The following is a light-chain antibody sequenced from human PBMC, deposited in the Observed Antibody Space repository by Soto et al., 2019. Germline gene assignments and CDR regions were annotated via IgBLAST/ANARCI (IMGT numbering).Light chain of an antibody. Sequence: AIRMTQSPSSFSASTGDRVTITCRASQGISSYLAWYQQKPGKAPKLLIYAASTLQSGVPSRFSSSGSGTDFTLTISCLPSEDFATYYCQQYYSYPLTFGGGTKVEIK. CDR3: QQYYSYPLT. J-gene: IGKJ4*01. CDR1: QGISSY. CDR2: AAS. V-gene: IGKV1-8*01.